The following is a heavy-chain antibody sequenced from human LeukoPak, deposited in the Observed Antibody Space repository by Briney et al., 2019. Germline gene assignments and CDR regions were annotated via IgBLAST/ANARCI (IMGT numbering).Heavy chain of an antibody. D-gene: IGHD3-22*01. CDR1: GGSISSSSYY. CDR2: IYYSGST. Sequence: SETLSLTCTVSGGSISSSSYYWGWIRQPPGKGLEWIGSIYYSGSTYYNPSLKSRVTISVDTSKNQFSLKLSSVTAADTAVYYCARVNHDSSGYYYYFDYWGQGTLVTVSS. J-gene: IGHJ4*02. V-gene: IGHV4-39*07. CDR3: ARVNHDSSGYYYYFDY.